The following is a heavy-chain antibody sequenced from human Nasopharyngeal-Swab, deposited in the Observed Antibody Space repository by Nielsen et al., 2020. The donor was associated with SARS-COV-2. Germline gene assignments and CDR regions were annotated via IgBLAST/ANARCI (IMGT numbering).Heavy chain of an antibody. CDR2: ISWNSGSI. D-gene: IGHD6-13*01. J-gene: IGHJ6*02. Sequence: SLKISCAASGFTFDDYAMHWVRQAPGKGLEWVSGISWNSGSIGYADSVKGRFTISRDNAKNSLYLQMNSLRAEDTALYYCARDRGYSSSWYFYYYYGMDVWGQGTTVTVSS. CDR3: ARDRGYSSSWYFYYYYGMDV. CDR1: GFTFDDYA. V-gene: IGHV3-9*01.